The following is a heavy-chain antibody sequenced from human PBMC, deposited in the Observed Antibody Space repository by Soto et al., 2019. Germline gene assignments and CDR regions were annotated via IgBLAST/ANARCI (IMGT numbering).Heavy chain of an antibody. D-gene: IGHD2-8*02. CDR3: ARVFASGAWYFDR. CDR1: GDSISSGGYY. V-gene: IGHV4-31*03. Sequence: SETLSLTCTLSGDSISSGGYYWSWIRQHPGKGLEWIGYIYYSGSTYYNPSPKSRVTISVDTSKNQFSLQLSSVTAADTAVYYWARVFASGAWYFDRWGRGTLVSVSS. J-gene: IGHJ2*01. CDR2: IYYSGST.